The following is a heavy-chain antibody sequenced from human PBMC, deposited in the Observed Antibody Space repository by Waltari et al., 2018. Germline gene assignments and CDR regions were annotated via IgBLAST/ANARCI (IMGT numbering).Heavy chain of an antibody. CDR1: GGSFSGYY. CDR3: ARDANYYGSGSYPNWFDP. V-gene: IGHV4-34*01. Sequence: QVQLQQWGAGLLKPSETLSLTCAVYGGSFSGYYWSWIRQPPGKGLEWIGEINHSGSTNYNPSLKGRVTISVDTSKNQFSLKLSSVTAADTAVYYCARDANYYGSGSYPNWFDPWGQGTLVTVSS. J-gene: IGHJ5*02. D-gene: IGHD3-10*01. CDR2: INHSGST.